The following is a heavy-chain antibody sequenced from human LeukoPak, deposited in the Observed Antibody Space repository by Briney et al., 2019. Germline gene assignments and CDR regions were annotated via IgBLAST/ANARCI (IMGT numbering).Heavy chain of an antibody. CDR3: VKGYCSSISCSLIDY. D-gene: IGHD2-2*01. V-gene: IGHV3-64D*06. Sequence: GGSLRLSCSASGFTLSRYGMHWVRQAPGKGLEYVSGISSNGGSTNYADSVKGRFTISRDNSKDTLHLQMSSLRAEDTAVYYCVKGYCSSISCSLIDYGGQGTLVTVSS. CDR1: GFTLSRYG. CDR2: ISSNGGST. J-gene: IGHJ4*02.